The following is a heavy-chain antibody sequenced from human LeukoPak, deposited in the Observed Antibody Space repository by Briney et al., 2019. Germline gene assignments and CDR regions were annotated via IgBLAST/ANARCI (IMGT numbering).Heavy chain of an antibody. CDR3: AREGSSGQDWYAFDI. D-gene: IGHD5-12*01. V-gene: IGHV1-2*02. CDR2: MYFNSGAT. J-gene: IGHJ3*02. Sequence: ASVRVSYKTSGFMFTGYYVQRVRQAPGQGPEWVGWMYFNSGATRFAPKFQGRVTMTRDTSISTAYMEFSSLRSDDTAMYYCAREGSSGQDWYAFDIWARGTMLPVSS. CDR1: GFMFTGYY.